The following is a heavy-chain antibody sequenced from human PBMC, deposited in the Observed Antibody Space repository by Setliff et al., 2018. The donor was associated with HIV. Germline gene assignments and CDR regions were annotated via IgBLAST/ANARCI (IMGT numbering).Heavy chain of an antibody. CDR1: GFTFSDYW. Sequence: PGGSLRLSCAASGFTFSDYWMTWVRQAPGKGLEWVALISWDGATTNYADSVKGRFTSSRDNAKNSLYLQMNSLGVEDTAVYFCARDSSGWGLDSWGQGTLVTVSS. V-gene: IGHV3-43D*04. D-gene: IGHD6-19*01. CDR2: ISWDGATT. CDR3: ARDSSGWGLDS. J-gene: IGHJ4*02.